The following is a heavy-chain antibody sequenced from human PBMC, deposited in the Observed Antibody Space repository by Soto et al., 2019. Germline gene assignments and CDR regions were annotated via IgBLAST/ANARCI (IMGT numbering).Heavy chain of an antibody. CDR3: ARESYYDSSTSCYVLALERGYYYGMDV. Sequence: ASVKVSCKASGGTFSSYAISWVRQAPGQGLEWMGGIIPIFGTANYAQKFQGRVTITADESTSTAYMELSSLRSEDTAVYYCARESYYDSSTSCYVLALERGYYYGMDVWGQGTTVTVSS. D-gene: IGHD2-2*01. CDR1: GGTFSSYA. CDR2: IIPIFGTA. V-gene: IGHV1-69*13. J-gene: IGHJ6*02.